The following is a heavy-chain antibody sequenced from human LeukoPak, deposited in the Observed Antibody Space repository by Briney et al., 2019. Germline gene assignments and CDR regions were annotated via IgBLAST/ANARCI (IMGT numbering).Heavy chain of an antibody. CDR3: ARCRAVRYSYGQRRGFDY. V-gene: IGHV1-8*01. D-gene: IGHD5-18*01. CDR1: GYTFTSYD. J-gene: IGHJ4*02. Sequence: ASVKVSCKASGYTFTSYDINWVRQAPGQGLEWMGWMNPNSGNTGYAQKFQGRVTMTRNTSISTAYMELSSLRSEDTAVYYCARCRAVRYSYGQRRGFDYWGQGTLVTVSS. CDR2: MNPNSGNT.